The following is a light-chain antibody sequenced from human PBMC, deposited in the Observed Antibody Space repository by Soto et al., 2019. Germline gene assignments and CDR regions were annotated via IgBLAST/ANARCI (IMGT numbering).Light chain of an antibody. CDR3: QQYGSSPPT. J-gene: IGKJ1*01. Sequence: EIVLTQSPGTLSLSPGIRATLSCRASQSVSSSYLAWYQQKPGQTPRLLIYGASSRATGIPDRFSGSGSGTDFTLTIIRMEPEDFAVYYCQQYGSSPPTFGQGTKVEIK. CDR2: GAS. CDR1: QSVSSSY. V-gene: IGKV3-20*01.